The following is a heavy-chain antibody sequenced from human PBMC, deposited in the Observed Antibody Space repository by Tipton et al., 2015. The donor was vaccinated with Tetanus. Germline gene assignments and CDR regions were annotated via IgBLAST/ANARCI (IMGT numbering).Heavy chain of an antibody. D-gene: IGHD6-13*01. V-gene: IGHV3-23*01. CDR1: GGSMNSYY. CDR2: ISGSGDYT. Sequence: TLSLTCTVSGGSMNSYYWSWVRQAPGKGLEWVSTISGSGDYTYYADSVKGQFTISRDNSKNTLSLQMNSLRADDTAVYYCAKGGGHSGSWSDYLDSWGQGTLVTVSS. J-gene: IGHJ4*02. CDR3: AKGGGHSGSWSDYLDS.